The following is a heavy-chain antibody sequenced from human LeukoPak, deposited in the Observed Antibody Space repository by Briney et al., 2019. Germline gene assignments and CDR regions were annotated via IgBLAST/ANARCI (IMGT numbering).Heavy chain of an antibody. CDR3: AKDYYDSSGYYYLDY. Sequence: GGTLRLSCAASGFTFSSYGMHWVRHAPGKGLVWVAFIRYDGSNKYYADSVRGRFTISRDNSKNTLYLQMNSLRAEDTAVYYCAKDYYDSSGYYYLDYWGQGTLVTVSS. V-gene: IGHV3-30*02. D-gene: IGHD3-22*01. CDR2: IRYDGSNK. CDR1: GFTFSSYG. J-gene: IGHJ4*02.